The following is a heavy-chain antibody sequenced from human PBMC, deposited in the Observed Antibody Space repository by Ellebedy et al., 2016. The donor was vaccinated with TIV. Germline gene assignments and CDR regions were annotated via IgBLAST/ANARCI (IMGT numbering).Heavy chain of an antibody. CDR2: INHSGPT. V-gene: IGHV4-34*01. D-gene: IGHD3-16*01. CDR1: GGSFDPSY. Sequence: MPSETLSLTCAVYGGSFDPSYWSWIRQPPGKGLEWIGEINHSGPTTYSPSLRSRATISLDTSKNELALEVTSVTAADTAMYYCVWGSYYDYWGQGTLASVSS. CDR3: VWGSYYDY. J-gene: IGHJ4*02.